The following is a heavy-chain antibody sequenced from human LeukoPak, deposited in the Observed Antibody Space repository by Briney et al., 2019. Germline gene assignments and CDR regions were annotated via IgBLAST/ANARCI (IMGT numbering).Heavy chain of an antibody. CDR3: ATSYTSGGRAAFDI. CDR2: ISASGVMT. Sequence: PGGSLRLSCAASGFTFTNYAMTWVRQAPGKGLEWVSSISASGVMTYYADSVKGRFTVSRDNSKNTLYLHMNSLRAKDTAVYYCATSYTSGGRAAFDIWGQGTLVTVSS. V-gene: IGHV3-23*01. D-gene: IGHD6-19*01. CDR1: GFTFTNYA. J-gene: IGHJ3*02.